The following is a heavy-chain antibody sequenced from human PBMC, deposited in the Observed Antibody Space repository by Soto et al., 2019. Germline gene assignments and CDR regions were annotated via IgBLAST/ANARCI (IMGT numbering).Heavy chain of an antibody. V-gene: IGHV3-23*01. CDR2: MTSVDGRI. Sequence: HPGGSLRLSCAASGFTFNSSAMSWVRQAPGKGLEWVSLMTSVDGRIYYADSVKGRFTISRDNSKNTLYLQMNSLRAEDTAVYYCAKALRGGMNVWGQGTTVTVSS. CDR1: GFTFNSSA. CDR3: AKALRGGMNV. J-gene: IGHJ6*02.